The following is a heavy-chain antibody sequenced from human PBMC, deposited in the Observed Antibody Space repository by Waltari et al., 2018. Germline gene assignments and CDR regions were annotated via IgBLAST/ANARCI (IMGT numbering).Heavy chain of an antibody. CDR2: IYYSGST. J-gene: IGHJ4*02. CDR1: GGSISSSSYY. D-gene: IGHD5-12*01. CDR3: ARRGDGYNFGADY. Sequence: QLQLQESGPGLVKPSETLSLTCTVSGGSISSSSYYWGWIRQPPGKGREGIGSIYYSGSTYSNPSLKSRVTISVDTSKNQFSLMLSSVTAADTAVYYCARRGDGYNFGADYWGQGTLVTVSS. V-gene: IGHV4-39*01.